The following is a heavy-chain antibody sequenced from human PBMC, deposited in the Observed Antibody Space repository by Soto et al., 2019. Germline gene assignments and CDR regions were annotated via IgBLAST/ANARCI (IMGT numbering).Heavy chain of an antibody. J-gene: IGHJ6*02. Sequence: SVKVSCKASGGTFSSYAISWVRQAPGQGLEWMGGIIPIFGTANYAQKFQGRVTVTADKSTSTAYMELSSLRSEDTAVYYCARGTYGYYYGMDVWGQGTTVTVSS. CDR1: GGTFSSYA. V-gene: IGHV1-69*06. CDR2: IIPIFGTA. D-gene: IGHD3-16*01. CDR3: ARGTYGYYYGMDV.